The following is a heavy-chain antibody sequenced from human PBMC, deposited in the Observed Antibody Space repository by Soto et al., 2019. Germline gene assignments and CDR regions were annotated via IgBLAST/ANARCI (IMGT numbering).Heavy chain of an antibody. CDR1: DDSIVTSPYY. V-gene: IGHV4-39*01. J-gene: IGHJ5*02. CDR2: VYYSGST. D-gene: IGHD2-21*02. Sequence: PSETLSLTCIVSDDSIVTSPYYWVWIRQPPGKGLEWIGSVYYSGSTSYNPSLKSRVTISVDTSKKEFSLKLRSVTAADTAVYYCASSLTVTASYNWFDPWGQGTLVTVSS. CDR3: ASSLTVTASYNWFDP.